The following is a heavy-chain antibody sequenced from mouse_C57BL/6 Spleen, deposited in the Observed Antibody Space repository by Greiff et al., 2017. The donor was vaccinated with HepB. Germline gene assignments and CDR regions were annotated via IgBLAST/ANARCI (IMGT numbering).Heavy chain of an antibody. Sequence: QVQLQQPGAELVKPGASVKLSCKASGYTFTSYWMQWVKQRPGQGLEWIGEIDPSDSYTNYNQKFKGKATLTVDTSSSTAYMQLSSLTSEDSAVYYCARASTVVARGDYWGQGTTLTVSS. CDR3: ARASTVVARGDY. V-gene: IGHV1-50*01. CDR2: IDPSDSYT. D-gene: IGHD1-1*01. J-gene: IGHJ2*01. CDR1: GYTFTSYW.